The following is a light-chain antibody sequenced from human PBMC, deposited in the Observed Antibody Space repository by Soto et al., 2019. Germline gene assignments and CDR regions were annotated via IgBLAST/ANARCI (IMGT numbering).Light chain of an antibody. J-gene: IGKJ2*01. Sequence: DIQMTQSPSSLSASIGDRVTITCQASRDISVYLNWYQHKPGKPPKLLVYDASNLPTGVPSRFRGSRAGTHFTLTISSLQPDDIATYYCQQYDNFPPYTFGQGTKLEIK. CDR3: QQYDNFPPYT. V-gene: IGKV1-33*01. CDR1: RDISVY. CDR2: DAS.